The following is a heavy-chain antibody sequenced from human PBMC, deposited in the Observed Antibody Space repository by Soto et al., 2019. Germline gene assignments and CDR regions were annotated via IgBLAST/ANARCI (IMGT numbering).Heavy chain of an antibody. D-gene: IGHD6-19*01. Sequence: PGESLKISCKGSGYSCTSYWIGWVRQMPGKGLEWMGIIYPGDSDTRYSPSFQGQVTISADKSISTAYLQWSSLKASDTAMYYCARVYSSGWPRPDYPFDYWGQGTLVTVSS. CDR2: IYPGDSDT. V-gene: IGHV5-51*01. CDR1: GYSCTSYW. CDR3: ARVYSSGWPRPDYPFDY. J-gene: IGHJ4*02.